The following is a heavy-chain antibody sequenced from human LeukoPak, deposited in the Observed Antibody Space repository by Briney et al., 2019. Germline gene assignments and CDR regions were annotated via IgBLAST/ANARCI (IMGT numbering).Heavy chain of an antibody. J-gene: IGHJ4*02. CDR3: ARDPGAFPYFFDY. V-gene: IGHV3-23*01. D-gene: IGHD4/OR15-4a*01. Sequence: GGSLRLSCVASGFTFSKNALSWVRQTPGKGLECVSAISGDGRSPYYADSVKGRFTISKDDSRNTVYLQMNSLRVEDSAVYYCARDPGAFPYFFDYWGQGTLVTVSS. CDR1: GFTFSKNA. CDR2: ISGDGRSP.